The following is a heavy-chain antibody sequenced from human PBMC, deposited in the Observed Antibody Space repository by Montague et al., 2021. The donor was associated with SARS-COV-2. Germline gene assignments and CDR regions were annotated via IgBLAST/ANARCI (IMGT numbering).Heavy chain of an antibody. CDR1: GGSITSYY. Sequence: SETLSLTCAISGGSITSYYWKWIRQTPRQGLEYIGYIYHSRSTTYSPSLKSRVSISVDTSKNQFSLKLRSVTAADTAVYYCAGGLENYGSGSHHFDPWGQGTLVTVSS. CDR3: AGGLENYGSGSHHFDP. V-gene: IGHV4-59*01. D-gene: IGHD3-10*01. J-gene: IGHJ5*02. CDR2: IYHSRST.